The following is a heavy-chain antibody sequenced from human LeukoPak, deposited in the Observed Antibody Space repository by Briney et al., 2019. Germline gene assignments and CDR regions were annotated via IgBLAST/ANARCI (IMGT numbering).Heavy chain of an antibody. V-gene: IGHV3-21*01. CDR2: ISSRSGYI. Sequence: GGSLRLSCVGSGFKFSTYSMNWVRQAPGKGLEWVSSISSRSGYIFYADSVKGRFTISRDNAKMSLYLQMNSLRAEDTAVYYCARELEDNSGYYFFDSWGQGTLAAVSS. CDR3: ARELEDNSGYYFFDS. D-gene: IGHD6-19*01. J-gene: IGHJ4*02. CDR1: GFKFSTYS.